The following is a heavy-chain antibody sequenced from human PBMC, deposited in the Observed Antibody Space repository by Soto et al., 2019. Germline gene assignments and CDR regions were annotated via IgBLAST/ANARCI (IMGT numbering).Heavy chain of an antibody. V-gene: IGHV4-30-2*01. CDR3: AGSYYDSWSGYSNWFDP. CDR1: GGSISSGGYS. Sequence: SETLSLTCAVSGGSISSGGYSWSWIRQPPGKGLEWIGYIYHSGSTYYNPSLKSRVTISVDRSKNQFSLKLSSVTAADTAVYYCAGSYYDSWSGYSNWFDPWGQGTLVTVSS. CDR2: IYHSGST. J-gene: IGHJ5*02. D-gene: IGHD3-3*01.